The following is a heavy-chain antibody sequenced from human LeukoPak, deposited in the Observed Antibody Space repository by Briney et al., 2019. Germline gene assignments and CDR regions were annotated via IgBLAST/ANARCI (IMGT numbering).Heavy chain of an antibody. V-gene: IGHV3-23*01. J-gene: IGHJ5*02. D-gene: IGHD3-10*01. Sequence: GGSTYYADSVKGRFTISRDNSKNTLYLQMNSLRAEDTAVYYCAKDRSTMVRGAYFNWFDPWGQGTLVTVSS. CDR3: AKDRSTMVRGAYFNWFDP. CDR2: GGST.